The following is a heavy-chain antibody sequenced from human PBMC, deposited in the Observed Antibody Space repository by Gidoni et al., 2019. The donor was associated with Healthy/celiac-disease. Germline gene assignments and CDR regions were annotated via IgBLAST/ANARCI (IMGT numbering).Heavy chain of an antibody. V-gene: IGHV1-46*01. Sequence: QVQLVQSGAEVKKPGASVKVSCKASGYTFTSYYMHWVRQAPGQGLEWMGIINPSGCSTSYAQKFQGRRTMTRDTSTRTIYQGVRSLESEDQAVVYCGVSGTCCGCGCHFGFDFWGQGTLVTVSS. J-gene: IGHJ4*01. CDR1: GYTFTSYY. D-gene: IGHD2-21*02. CDR3: GVSGTCCGCGCHFGFDF. CDR2: INPSGCST.